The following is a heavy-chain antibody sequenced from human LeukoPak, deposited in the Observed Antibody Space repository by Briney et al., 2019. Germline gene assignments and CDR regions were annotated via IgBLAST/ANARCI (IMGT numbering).Heavy chain of an antibody. CDR3: AKAPASACRGAICYPFDC. CDR1: GFSFSTYA. Sequence: GGSLRLSCTASGFSFSTYAMNWVRQAPGKGLEWVASIIGSGVDTYHAVSVKGRFTISRDNSKNTLYLQMTSLRVEDTAVYYCAKAPASACRGAICYPFDCWGQGTLVTVSS. CDR2: IIGSGVDT. D-gene: IGHD2-15*01. V-gene: IGHV3-23*01. J-gene: IGHJ4*02.